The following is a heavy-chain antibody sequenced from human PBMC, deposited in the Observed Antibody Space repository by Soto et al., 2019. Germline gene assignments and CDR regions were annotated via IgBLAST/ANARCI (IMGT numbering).Heavy chain of an antibody. CDR1: GYTFSDHD. Sequence: QVQLVQSGAEVKKPGASVKVSCKASGYTFSDHDINWVRQASGQGPEWLGWMNPNSGDTGYAQDFQGRVTMTRDTSKRTGYMELSSLRSEDTAVYYCARVGGNWNDDYFDYWGQGTLVTASS. CDR2: MNPNSGDT. D-gene: IGHD1-1*01. J-gene: IGHJ4*02. CDR3: ARVGGNWNDDYFDY. V-gene: IGHV1-8*01.